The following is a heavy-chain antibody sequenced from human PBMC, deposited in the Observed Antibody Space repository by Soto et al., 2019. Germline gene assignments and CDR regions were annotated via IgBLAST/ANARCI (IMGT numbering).Heavy chain of an antibody. CDR3: ARDIYSHASVGTPDI. CDR2: ISNDGNRK. CDR1: GFTFSSQA. V-gene: IGHV3-30-3*01. J-gene: IGHJ3*02. D-gene: IGHD5-12*01. Sequence: QVQLVESGGGVVQPGGSLRLSCVASGFTFSSQAMHWVRQAPGKGLDWVAVISNDGNRKYYADSLKGRFTISRDNYMDTLYLQMNSLRVEDSAVYYCARDIYSHASVGTPDIWGKGQWSPSLQ.